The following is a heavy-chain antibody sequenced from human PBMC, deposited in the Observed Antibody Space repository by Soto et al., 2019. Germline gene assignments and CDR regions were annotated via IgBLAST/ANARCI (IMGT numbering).Heavy chain of an antibody. CDR2: INAGNGNT. CDR1: GYTFTSYA. J-gene: IGHJ4*02. CDR3: ARVLYSGSYFGDENYFDY. V-gene: IGHV1-3*01. Sequence: QVPLVQSGAEVKKPGASVKVSCKASGYTFTSYAMHWVRQAPGQRLEWMGWINAGNGNTKYSQKFQGRVTITRDTSASTAYMELSSLRSEDTAVYYCARVLYSGSYFGDENYFDYWGQGTLVTVSS. D-gene: IGHD1-26*01.